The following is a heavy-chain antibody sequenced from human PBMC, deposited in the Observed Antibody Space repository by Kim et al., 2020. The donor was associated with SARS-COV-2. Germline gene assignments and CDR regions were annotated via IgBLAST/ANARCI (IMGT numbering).Heavy chain of an antibody. J-gene: IGHJ6*02. CDR2: ISAYNGNT. CDR3: ARDLAKIYNWNYRPHLDYYYGMDV. V-gene: IGHV1-18*01. D-gene: IGHD1-7*01. Sequence: ASVKVSCKASGYTFTSYGISWVRQAPGQGLEWMGWISAYNGNTNYAQKLQGRVTMTTDTSTSTAYMELRSLRSDDTAVYYCARDLAKIYNWNYRPHLDYYYGMDVWGQGTTVTVSS. CDR1: GYTFTSYG.